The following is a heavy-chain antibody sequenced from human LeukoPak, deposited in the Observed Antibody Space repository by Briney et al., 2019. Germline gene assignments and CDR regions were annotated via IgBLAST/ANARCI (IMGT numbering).Heavy chain of an antibody. CDR3: AREQWLVLSSGAFDI. V-gene: IGHV1-24*01. CDR2: FDPEDGKT. Sequence: GASVKVSCKVTGNTLIKLSMHWVRQAPRKGLEWMGGFDPEDGKTKFAQKFQGRLTMTEDTSTDTAYMELSSLRSEGTAVYYCAREQWLVLSSGAFDIWGQGTMVTVSS. J-gene: IGHJ3*02. D-gene: IGHD6-19*01. CDR1: GNTLIKLS.